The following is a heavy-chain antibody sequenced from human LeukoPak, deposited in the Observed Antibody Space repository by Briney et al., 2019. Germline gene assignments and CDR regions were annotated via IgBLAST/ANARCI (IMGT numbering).Heavy chain of an antibody. Sequence: GASVKVSCKASGYTFTSYGISWVRQAPGQGLEGMGWISAYNGNTNYAQKLQGRVTMTTDTSTSTAYMELRSLRSDDTAVYYCASGESGYYTYYYYMDVWGKGTTVTVSS. CDR1: GYTFTSYG. V-gene: IGHV1-18*01. CDR3: ASGESGYYTYYYYMDV. J-gene: IGHJ6*03. CDR2: ISAYNGNT. D-gene: IGHD3-22*01.